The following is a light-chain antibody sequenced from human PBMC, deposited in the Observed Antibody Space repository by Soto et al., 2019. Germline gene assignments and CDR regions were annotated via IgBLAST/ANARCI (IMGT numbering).Light chain of an antibody. CDR1: QSISSW. J-gene: IGKJ1*01. CDR3: QQYENYWT. CDR2: DAS. V-gene: IGKV1-5*01. Sequence: DIQMTQSPSTLSASVGGRVTITCRASQSISSWVAWYQQKPGKAPKLLIYDASSLESGVPSRFSGSGSGTEFTLTISSLQPEDFGIYYCQQYENYWTFGQGTKA.